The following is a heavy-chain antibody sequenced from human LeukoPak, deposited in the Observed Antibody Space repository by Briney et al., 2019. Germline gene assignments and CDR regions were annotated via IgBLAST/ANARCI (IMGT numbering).Heavy chain of an antibody. Sequence: GESLKISCKASGYSFVSHWIVWVRQMPGKGLEWLGIIYPGDSDTRYSPSFQGQVTISADKSISTAYLQWNSLRASGTAMYYCARRPSYDFWSGYYGVDGLDIWGQGTMVTVSS. V-gene: IGHV5-51*01. CDR1: GYSFVSHW. D-gene: IGHD3-3*01. CDR2: IYPGDSDT. J-gene: IGHJ3*02. CDR3: ARRPSYDFWSGYYGVDGLDI.